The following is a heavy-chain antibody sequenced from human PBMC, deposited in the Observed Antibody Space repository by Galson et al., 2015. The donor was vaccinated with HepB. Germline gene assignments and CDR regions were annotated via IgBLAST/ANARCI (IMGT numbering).Heavy chain of an antibody. Sequence: SLRLSCAGSGFIFRHHAMAWIRQAPGKGLEWVSGINGRGSTRSYSDAVKGRFSISRDNYKDTVFLQMDNLRAEDTAVYHCVKEGSWFGGDWFDPRGQGALVTVS. CDR1: GFIFRHHA. CDR3: VKEGSWFGGDWFDP. V-gene: IGHV3-23*01. D-gene: IGHD3-16*01. J-gene: IGHJ5*02. CDR2: INGRGSTR.